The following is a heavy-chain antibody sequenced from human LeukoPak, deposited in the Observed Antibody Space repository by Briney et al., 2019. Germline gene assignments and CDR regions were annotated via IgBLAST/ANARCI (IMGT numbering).Heavy chain of an antibody. CDR2: INPSGGST. CDR3: ARAWYDSSGYHPIYYYYYMDV. J-gene: IGHJ6*03. Sequence: PRASVKVSFKASGYPFTSYYMHWVRPAPGQGLEWMGIINPSGGSTSYAQKFQGRVTITRDMSTSTVYMELSSLRSEDTAVYYCARAWYDSSGYHPIYYYYYMDVWGKGTTVTVSS. D-gene: IGHD3-22*01. V-gene: IGHV1-46*01. CDR1: GYPFTSYY.